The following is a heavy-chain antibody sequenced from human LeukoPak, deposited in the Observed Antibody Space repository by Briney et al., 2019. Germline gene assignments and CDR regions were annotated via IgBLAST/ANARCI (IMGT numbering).Heavy chain of an antibody. CDR3: ARDSHYDSSGYSFYYYYGMDV. CDR1: GFTVSSNY. CDR2: TYSGGST. Sequence: EGSLRLSCAASGFTVSSNYMSWVRQAPGKGLEWVSVTYSGGSTYYADSVKGRFTISRDNSKNTLYLQMNSLRAEDTAVYYCARDSHYDSSGYSFYYYYGMDVWGQGTTVTVSS. V-gene: IGHV3-66*01. D-gene: IGHD3-22*01. J-gene: IGHJ6*02.